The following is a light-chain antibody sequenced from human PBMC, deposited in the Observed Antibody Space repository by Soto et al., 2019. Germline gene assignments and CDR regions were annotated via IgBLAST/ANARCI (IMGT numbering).Light chain of an antibody. CDR3: QQYNNWPRT. CDR1: QSVSGN. Sequence: IVMTQSPAPLSVSPGERATLSCRASQSVSGNLAWYQQKPGQAPRLLIYGASTRATGIPARFSGSGSGTEFTLTISSLQSEDFAVYYCQQYNNWPRTFGQGTKVEIK. J-gene: IGKJ1*01. V-gene: IGKV3-15*01. CDR2: GAS.